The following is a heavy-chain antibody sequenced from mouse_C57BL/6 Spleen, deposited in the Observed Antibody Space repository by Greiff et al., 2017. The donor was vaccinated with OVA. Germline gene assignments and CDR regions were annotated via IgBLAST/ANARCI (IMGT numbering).Heavy chain of an antibody. CDR2: IYPGDGDT. Sequence: VQLQQSGPELVKPGASVKISCKASGYAFSSSWMNWVKQRPGKGLEWIGRIYPGDGDTNYNGKFKGKATLTADKSSSTAYMQLSSLTSEDSAVYFGAREGSSYLYYFDYWGQGTTLTVSS. CDR1: GYAFSSSW. J-gene: IGHJ2*01. D-gene: IGHD1-1*01. CDR3: AREGSSYLYYFDY. V-gene: IGHV1-82*01.